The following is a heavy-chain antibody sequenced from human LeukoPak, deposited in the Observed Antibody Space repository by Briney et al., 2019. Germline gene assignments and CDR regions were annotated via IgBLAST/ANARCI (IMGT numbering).Heavy chain of an antibody. J-gene: IGHJ4*02. CDR2: FGRSGSDT. Sequence: GGSLRLSCAASGFTFGTSAMSWVRQAPGKGPEWVSTFGRSGSDTYYSDSVKGRFTIFRDNSKNTLYLQMNSLRDEDTAVYYCAKGSLGSWYYFDYWGQGTLVTVSS. D-gene: IGHD6-13*01. CDR3: AKGSLGSWYYFDY. CDR1: GFTFGTSA. V-gene: IGHV3-23*01.